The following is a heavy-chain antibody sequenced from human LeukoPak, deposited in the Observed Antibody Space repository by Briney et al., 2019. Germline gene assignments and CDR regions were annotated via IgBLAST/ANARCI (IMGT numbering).Heavy chain of an antibody. V-gene: IGHV3-23*01. CDR2: ISGSGGST. Sequence: GGPLRLSCAASGFTFSSYAMSWVCQAPGKGLEWVSAISGSGGSTYYADSVKGRFTISRDNSKNTLYLQMNSLRAEDTAVYYCAKDRYSSSWYGSFDYWGQGTLVTVSS. CDR3: AKDRYSSSWYGSFDY. J-gene: IGHJ4*02. D-gene: IGHD6-13*01. CDR1: GFTFSSYA.